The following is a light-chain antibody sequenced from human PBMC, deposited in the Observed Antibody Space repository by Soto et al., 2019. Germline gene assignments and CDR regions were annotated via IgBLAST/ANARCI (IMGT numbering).Light chain of an antibody. J-gene: IGLJ3*02. CDR1: NIGSKS. Sequence: SYELTQPPSVSVAPGKTARITCGGNNIGSKSVHWYQQKPGQAPVLVIYYDSDRPSGIPERFSGSNSGNTATLTISRVEAGDEADYYCQVWDSPWVFGGGTKLTVL. CDR3: QVWDSPWV. CDR2: YDS. V-gene: IGLV3-21*04.